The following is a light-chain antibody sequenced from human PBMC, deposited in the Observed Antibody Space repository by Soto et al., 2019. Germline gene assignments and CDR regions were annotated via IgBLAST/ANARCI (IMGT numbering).Light chain of an antibody. Sequence: QSALTQRPSVSGAPGQRVTISCTGSSSNIGANSDVHWYQQLTGAAPKLLIYGNTNRPSGVSDRFSASKSGTSASLAITGLQAEDEADYYCQSYDNSLSGFYVFGTGTKVTVL. J-gene: IGLJ1*01. CDR2: GNT. V-gene: IGLV1-40*01. CDR3: QSYDNSLSGFYV. CDR1: SSNIGANSD.